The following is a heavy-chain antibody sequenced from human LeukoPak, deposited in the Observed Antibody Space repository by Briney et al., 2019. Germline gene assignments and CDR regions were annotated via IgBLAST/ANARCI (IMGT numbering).Heavy chain of an antibody. CDR3: ARGDCSGGSCSSMDA. D-gene: IGHD2-15*01. CDR1: GFTFSTYD. Sequence: GGSLRLSCAASGFTFSTYDMHWVRHATGKGLEWVSGINPAGDTYYPGSVKGRFTISREDAKNSFYLQMNSLRVGDTAVYYCARGDCSGGSCSSMDAWGQGTTVTVSS. V-gene: IGHV3-13*04. CDR2: INPAGDT. J-gene: IGHJ6*02.